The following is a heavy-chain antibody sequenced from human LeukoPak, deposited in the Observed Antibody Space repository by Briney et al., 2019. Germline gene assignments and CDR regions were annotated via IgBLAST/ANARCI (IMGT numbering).Heavy chain of an antibody. CDR1: GFTFSSYG. CDR2: ISYDGGNK. CDR3: AKALYGDGLNFDY. D-gene: IGHD4-17*01. J-gene: IGHJ4*02. Sequence: GRSLRLSCAASGFTFSSYGMHWVRQAPGKGLEWVAVISYDGGNKYYADSVKGRFTISRDNSKNTLYLQMNSLRAEDTAVYYCAKALYGDGLNFDYWGQGTLVTVSS. V-gene: IGHV3-30*18.